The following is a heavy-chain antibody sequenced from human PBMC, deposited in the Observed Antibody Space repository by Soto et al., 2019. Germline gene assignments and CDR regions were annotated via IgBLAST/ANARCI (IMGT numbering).Heavy chain of an antibody. CDR3: ARDNDRLQLGGNYCYILDV. D-gene: IGHD4-4*01. J-gene: IGHJ6*02. CDR1: GGTFSSYA. V-gene: IGHV1-69*12. CDR2: IIHLFRTP. Sequence: QVHLVQSGAEVKEPGSSVKVSCKASGGTFSSYAISWLRQAPGQGLEWMGGIIHLFRTPDYAQKFQGRVTITADESTSTAYMELSSLRSEDTAVYYCARDNDRLQLGGNYCYILDVWGQGTTVTVSS.